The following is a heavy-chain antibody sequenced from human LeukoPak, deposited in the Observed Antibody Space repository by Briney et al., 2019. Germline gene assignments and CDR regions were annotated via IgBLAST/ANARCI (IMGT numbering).Heavy chain of an antibody. D-gene: IGHD5-18*01. J-gene: IGHJ4*02. CDR3: ARSSGYSYGYLYYFDY. Sequence: ASVKVSCKTSGYTFTGYYIHWVRQAPGQGLEWMGWINPNSGDTNYAQKFQGRVSMTGDTSISTAYMELSGLRSDDTAVYYCARSSGYSYGYLYYFDYWGQGTLVTVSS. V-gene: IGHV1-2*02. CDR1: GYTFTGYY. CDR2: INPNSGDT.